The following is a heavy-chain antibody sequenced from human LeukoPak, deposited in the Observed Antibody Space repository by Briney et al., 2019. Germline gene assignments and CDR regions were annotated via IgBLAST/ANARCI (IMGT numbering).Heavy chain of an antibody. CDR2: IYHSGST. CDR1: GGSMSSTKW. Sequence: SETLSLTCAVSGGSMSSTKWWSWVRQPPGKGLEWIGEIYHSGSTNYNPSLKSRITISVDKSKNQFSLKLSSVTAADTAVYYCARGLSDEGRKTPFDYWGQGTLVTVSS. J-gene: IGHJ4*02. V-gene: IGHV4-4*02. D-gene: IGHD2-21*01. CDR3: ARGLSDEGRKTPFDY.